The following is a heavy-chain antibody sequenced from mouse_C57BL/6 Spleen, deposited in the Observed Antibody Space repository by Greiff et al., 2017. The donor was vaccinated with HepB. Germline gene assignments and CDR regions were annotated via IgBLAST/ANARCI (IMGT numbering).Heavy chain of an antibody. CDR1: GYTFTSYW. CDR3: ARRAQVLFDY. V-gene: IGHV1-61*01. D-gene: IGHD3-2*02. Sequence: VQLQQPGAELVRPGSSVKLSCKASGYTFTSYWMDWVKQRPGQGLEWIGNIYPSDSETHYNQKFKDKATLTVDKSSSTAYMQLSSLPSEDSAVYYCARRAQVLFDYWGQGTTLTVSS. CDR2: IYPSDSET. J-gene: IGHJ2*01.